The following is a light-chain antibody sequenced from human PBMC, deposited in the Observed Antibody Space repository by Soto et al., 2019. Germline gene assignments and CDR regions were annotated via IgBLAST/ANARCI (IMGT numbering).Light chain of an antibody. J-gene: IGKJ4*01. CDR2: GAS. CDR1: QSVSSSY. V-gene: IGKV3-20*01. Sequence: EIVLTQSPGTLSLSPGERATLSFRASQSVSSSYLAWYQQKPGQAPRLLIYGASSRATGIPDRFSGSGSGTDFTLTISRLEPEDFAVYYCQQYGSSPQGFGGGTKVEIK. CDR3: QQYGSSPQG.